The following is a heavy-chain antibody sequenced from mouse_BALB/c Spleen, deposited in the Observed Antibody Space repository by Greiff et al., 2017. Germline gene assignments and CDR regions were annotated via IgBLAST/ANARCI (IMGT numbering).Heavy chain of an antibody. J-gene: IGHJ4*01. CDR1: GFTFSSFG. CDR3: ARDYGSSSYAMDY. CDR2: ISSGSSTI. Sequence: DVKLVESGGGLVQPGGSRKLSCAASGFTFSSFGMHWVRQAPEKGLEWVAYISSGSSTIYYADTVKGRFTISRDNPKNTLFLQMASLRSEDTAMYYCARDYGSSSYAMDYWGQGTSVTVSS. V-gene: IGHV5-17*02. D-gene: IGHD1-1*01.